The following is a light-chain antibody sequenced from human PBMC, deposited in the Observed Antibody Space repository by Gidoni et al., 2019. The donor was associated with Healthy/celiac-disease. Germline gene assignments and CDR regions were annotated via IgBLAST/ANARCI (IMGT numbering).Light chain of an antibody. CDR3: QQYGSSPPVT. J-gene: IGKJ1*01. CDR1: KSVSSSY. V-gene: IGKV3-20*01. CDR2: GAS. Sequence: EIVLTQSPGTLSLSPGERATLSCRASKSVSSSYLAWYQQKPGQAPRLLIYGASSRATGIPDRFSGSGAGTDFTLTISRLEPEDGAVYYCQQYGSSPPVTFGQGTKVEIK.